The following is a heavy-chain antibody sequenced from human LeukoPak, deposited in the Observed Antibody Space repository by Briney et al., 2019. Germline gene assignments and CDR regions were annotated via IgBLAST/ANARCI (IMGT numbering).Heavy chain of an antibody. Sequence: ASVKVSCKASGYTFTGYYMHWVRQAPGQGLEWMGWINPNSGGTNYAQKFQGRVTMTEDTSTDTAYMELSSLRSEDTAVYYCATEGGTVTHWFDPWGQGTLVTVSS. CDR3: ATEGGTVTHWFDP. CDR2: INPNSGGT. V-gene: IGHV1-2*02. J-gene: IGHJ5*02. CDR1: GYTFTGYY. D-gene: IGHD4-11*01.